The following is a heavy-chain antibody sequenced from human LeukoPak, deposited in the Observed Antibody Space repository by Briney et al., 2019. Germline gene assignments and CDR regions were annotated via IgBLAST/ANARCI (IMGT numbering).Heavy chain of an antibody. CDR1: GFTFSSYA. Sequence: PGGSLRLSCVASGFTFSSYAMSWVRQAPGKGLEWVSTISGSGGSTYYADSVKGRFTISRDNSKNTLYLQMNSLRAEDTAVYYCARDIGSGSYQFDYWGQGTLVTVSS. V-gene: IGHV3-23*01. D-gene: IGHD3-10*01. J-gene: IGHJ4*02. CDR2: ISGSGGST. CDR3: ARDIGSGSYQFDY.